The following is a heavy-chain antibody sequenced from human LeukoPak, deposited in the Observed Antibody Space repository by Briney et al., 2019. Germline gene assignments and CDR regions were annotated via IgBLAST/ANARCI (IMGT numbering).Heavy chain of an antibody. D-gene: IGHD3-22*01. Sequence: GASVKVSCTASGYTFTGYYMHWVRQAPGQGLEWMGWINPNSGGTTYAQKFQGRVTMTRDMSISTAYMELSRLRSDDTAVYYCARALSSYFYDSSGYRDKYNWFDPWGQGTLVTVSS. CDR1: GYTFTGYY. CDR2: INPNSGGT. J-gene: IGHJ5*02. V-gene: IGHV1-2*02. CDR3: ARALSSYFYDSSGYRDKYNWFDP.